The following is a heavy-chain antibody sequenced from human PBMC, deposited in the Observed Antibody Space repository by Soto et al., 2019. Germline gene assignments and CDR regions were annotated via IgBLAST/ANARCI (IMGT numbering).Heavy chain of an antibody. CDR1: GGSISSGGYY. Sequence: QVQLRESGPGLVKPSQTLSLTCTVSGGSISSGGYYWSWIRQHPGKGLEWIAYIYYSGSTYYNPSLKSRATISVDTSKNQFSLKLSSVTAADTAVYYCARTRDRRFDPWGQGTLVTVSS. J-gene: IGHJ5*02. CDR2: IYYSGST. D-gene: IGHD3-22*01. V-gene: IGHV4-31*03. CDR3: ARTRDRRFDP.